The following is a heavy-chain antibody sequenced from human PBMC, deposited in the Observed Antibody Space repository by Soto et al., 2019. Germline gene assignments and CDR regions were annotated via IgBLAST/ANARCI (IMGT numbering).Heavy chain of an antibody. Sequence: GQSLQVSCKASGYSFTSYSIGWVRQMPGKGLESMGIIYPGDSDTRYSPSFQGQVTISADKSISTAYLQWSSLKASDTAMYYCARTAAAGKYYYGMDVWGQGTTVTVSS. D-gene: IGHD6-13*01. CDR2: IYPGDSDT. CDR1: GYSFTSYS. V-gene: IGHV5-51*01. J-gene: IGHJ6*02. CDR3: ARTAAAGKYYYGMDV.